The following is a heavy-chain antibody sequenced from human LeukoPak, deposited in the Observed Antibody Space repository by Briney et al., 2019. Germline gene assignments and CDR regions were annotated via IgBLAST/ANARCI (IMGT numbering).Heavy chain of an antibody. V-gene: IGHV3-23*01. CDR2: ISGSGGST. J-gene: IGHJ4*02. Sequence: TGGSLRLSCAASGFTFSSYAMGWVRQAPGKGLEWVSAISGSGGSTYYADSVKGRFTISRDNSKNTLYLQMNSLRAEDTAVYHCAKEPGYCTGGSCYPQYYFDYWGQGTLVTVSS. CDR3: AKEPGYCTGGSCYPQYYFDY. CDR1: GFTFSSYA. D-gene: IGHD2-15*01.